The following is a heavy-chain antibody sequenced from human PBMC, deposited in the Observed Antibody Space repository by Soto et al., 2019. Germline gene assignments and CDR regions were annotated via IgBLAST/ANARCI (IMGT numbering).Heavy chain of an antibody. CDR2: IYYSGST. CDR1: GGSISSYY. D-gene: IGHD2-8*01. Sequence: SETLSLTCTVSGGSISSYYWSWIRQPPGKGLEWIGYIYYSGSTNYNPSLKSRVTISVDTSKNQFSLKLSSVTAADTAVYYCARDHCTNGVCYFDYWGPGTLVTVSS. V-gene: IGHV4-59*12. CDR3: ARDHCTNGVCYFDY. J-gene: IGHJ4*02.